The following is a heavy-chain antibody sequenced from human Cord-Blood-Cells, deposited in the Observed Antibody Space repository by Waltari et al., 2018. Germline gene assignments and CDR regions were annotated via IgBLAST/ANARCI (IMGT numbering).Heavy chain of an antibody. J-gene: IGHJ4*02. CDR1: GFTFSGSA. CDR2: IRSKAKSYET. Sequence: EVQLVESGGGLVQPGGSLKLSCAASGFTFSGSAMHWVRQASGKGVEWVGRIRSKAKSYETAYAASVKGRFTISRDDSKNTAYLQMNSLKTEDTAVYYCLGDYYGSGSPDYWGQGTLVTVSS. D-gene: IGHD3-10*01. CDR3: LGDYYGSGSPDY. V-gene: IGHV3-73*02.